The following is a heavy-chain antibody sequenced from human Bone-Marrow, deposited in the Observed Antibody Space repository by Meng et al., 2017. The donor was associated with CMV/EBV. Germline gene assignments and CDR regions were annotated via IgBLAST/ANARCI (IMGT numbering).Heavy chain of an antibody. CDR1: GGSISSYY. CDR2: IYYSGST. CDR3: ARISNWFDP. V-gene: IGHV4-59*01. J-gene: IGHJ5*02. Sequence: GSLRLSCTVSGGSISSYYWSWIRQPPEKGLEWIGYIYYSGSTNYNPSLKSRVTISVDTSKNQFSLKLSPVTAADTAVYYCARISNWFDPWGQGTLVTVSS.